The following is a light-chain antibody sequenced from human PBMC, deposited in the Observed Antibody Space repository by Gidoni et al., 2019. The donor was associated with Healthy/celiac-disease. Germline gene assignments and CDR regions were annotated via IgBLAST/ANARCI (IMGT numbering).Light chain of an antibody. Sequence: EIVLTQSPATLSLSPGERATLSCRASQSVSSYLAWYQQKPGQAPRLLIYDASNRATGIPARFSGSGSGTDFTLTIRSLEPEDFAVYYCQQRSNWPPTFXQXTKLEIK. J-gene: IGKJ2*01. CDR2: DAS. CDR1: QSVSSY. V-gene: IGKV3-11*01. CDR3: QQRSNWPPT.